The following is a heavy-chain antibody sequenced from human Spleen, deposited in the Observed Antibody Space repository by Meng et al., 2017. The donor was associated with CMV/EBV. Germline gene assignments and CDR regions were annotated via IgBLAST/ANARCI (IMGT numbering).Heavy chain of an antibody. CDR1: GFSFSRYW. D-gene: IGHD2-2*01. V-gene: IGHV3-7*01. CDR3: ANIVVVPAAILP. Sequence: GESLKISCAASGFSFSRYWMSWVRQAPGKGLEWVANVKDDGGEKYYVDSVKGRFSISRDNAKNSLFLQMNSLRVEDTAVYYCANIVVVPAAILPWGQGTLVTVSS. CDR2: VKDDGGEK. J-gene: IGHJ5*02.